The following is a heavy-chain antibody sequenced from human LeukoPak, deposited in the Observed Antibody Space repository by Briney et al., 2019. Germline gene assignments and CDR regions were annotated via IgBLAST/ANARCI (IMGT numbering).Heavy chain of an antibody. J-gene: IGHJ5*02. V-gene: IGHV1-2*02. CDR3: ARDGDILTGYYTNNWFDP. D-gene: IGHD3-9*01. CDR1: GYTFTGYY. Sequence: ASVKVSCKASGYTFTGYYMHWVRQAPGQGLEWVGWINPNSGGTNYAQKFQGRVTMTRDTSISTAYMELSRLRSDDTAVYYCARDGDILTGYYTNNWFDPWGQGTLVTVSS. CDR2: INPNSGGT.